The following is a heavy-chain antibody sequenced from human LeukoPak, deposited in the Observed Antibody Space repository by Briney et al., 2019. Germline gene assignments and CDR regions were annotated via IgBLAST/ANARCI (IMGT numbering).Heavy chain of an antibody. D-gene: IGHD6-19*01. CDR2: INWNGGST. CDR3: ARIIAVAGWAYYFDY. Sequence: GGSLRLSCATSGFTFDDYGMSWVRQAPGKGLEWVSGINWNGGSTGYADSVKGRFTISRDNAKNSLYLQMNSLRAEDTAFYYCARIIAVAGWAYYFDYWGQGTLVTVSS. V-gene: IGHV3-20*04. CDR1: GFTFDDYG. J-gene: IGHJ4*02.